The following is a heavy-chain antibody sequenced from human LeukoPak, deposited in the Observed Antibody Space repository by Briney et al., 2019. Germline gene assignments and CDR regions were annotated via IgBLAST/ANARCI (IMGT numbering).Heavy chain of an antibody. CDR1: GFTFISYG. V-gene: IGHV3-30*19. D-gene: IGHD5-18*01. CDR2: ISYDGSNK. Sequence: SGGSLVLSCAASGFTFISYGMHWVRQAPGKGLEWVAVISYDGSNKYYADSVKGRFTISRDNSKNTLYLQMNSLRAEDTAVYYCARALQLWLYYFDYWGQGTLVTVSS. CDR3: ARALQLWLYYFDY. J-gene: IGHJ4*02.